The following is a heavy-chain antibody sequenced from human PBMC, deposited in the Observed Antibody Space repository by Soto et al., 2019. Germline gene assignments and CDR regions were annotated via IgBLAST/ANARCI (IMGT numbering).Heavy chain of an antibody. Sequence: SETLSATCTVSGDSISSYYWSWLRQPPGKGLEWIGYIYKTGSTHYNPSLESRVSISLDTSNNRFSLKMNSVTATDTAVYYCETDANRQGALAFEYWGQVPHGTVSS. CDR1: GDSISSYY. J-gene: IGHJ4*02. V-gene: IGHV4-59*01. CDR3: ETDANRQGALAFEY. CDR2: IYKTGST.